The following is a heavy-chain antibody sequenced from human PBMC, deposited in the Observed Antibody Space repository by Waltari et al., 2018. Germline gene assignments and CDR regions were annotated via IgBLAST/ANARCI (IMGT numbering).Heavy chain of an antibody. Sequence: QVQLVQSGAEVKKPGSSVTVSCKASGGSFASYGIRWLRQAPGQGLEWMGGIIPTVGTTNYAQKFQGRVTINADKSTSTAYMHLTSLRSEDAAVYYCAGGYYESSGFSFYYFYHMDVWGKGTTVTVSS. CDR1: GGSFASYG. CDR3: AGGYYESSGFSFYYFYHMDV. V-gene: IGHV1-69*14. D-gene: IGHD3-22*01. CDR2: IIPTVGTT. J-gene: IGHJ6*03.